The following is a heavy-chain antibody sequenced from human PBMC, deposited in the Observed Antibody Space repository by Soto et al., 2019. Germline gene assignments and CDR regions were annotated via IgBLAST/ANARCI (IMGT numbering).Heavy chain of an antibody. D-gene: IGHD3-3*01. CDR2: IDPSDGRT. V-gene: IGHV1-46*02. CDR3: AKTQLRGYDFWSGSFEP. CDR1: GSTFHLYS. J-gene: IGHJ5*02. Sequence: QVQLVQSGAEVKKPGASVKISCQASGSTFHLYSILWVRQAPGQGLERMGIIDPSDGRTSYAQRFQDRVTLTRDTSTSTVYMDLSSLRSEDTAIYYCAKTQLRGYDFWSGSFEPWGQGTLVTVSS.